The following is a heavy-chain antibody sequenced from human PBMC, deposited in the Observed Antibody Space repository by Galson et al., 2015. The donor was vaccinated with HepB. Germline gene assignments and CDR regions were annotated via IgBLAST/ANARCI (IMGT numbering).Heavy chain of an antibody. CDR1: GFTVSSNY. V-gene: IGHV3-53*04. Sequence: SLRLSCAASGFTVSSNYMSWVRQAPGKGLEWVSVIYSGGSTYYADSVKGRFTISRHNSKKTLYLQMNSLRAEDTAVYYCASSRSSWYWYFDYWGQGTLVTVAS. CDR3: ASSRSSWYWYFDY. D-gene: IGHD6-13*01. J-gene: IGHJ4*02. CDR2: IYSGGST.